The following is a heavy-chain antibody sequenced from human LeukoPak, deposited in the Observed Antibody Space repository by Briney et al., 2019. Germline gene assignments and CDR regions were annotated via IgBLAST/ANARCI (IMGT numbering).Heavy chain of an antibody. CDR3: ARMFDDYGRLTAFDI. J-gene: IGHJ3*02. Sequence: ASVKVSCKASGYTFTSYAMNWVRQAPGQGLEWMGWINTNTGNPTYAQGFTGRFIFSLDTSVSTAYLQISSLKAEDTAVYYCARMFDDYGRLTAFDIWGQGTMVTVSS. CDR1: GYTFTSYA. CDR2: INTNTGNP. V-gene: IGHV7-4-1*02. D-gene: IGHD4-17*01.